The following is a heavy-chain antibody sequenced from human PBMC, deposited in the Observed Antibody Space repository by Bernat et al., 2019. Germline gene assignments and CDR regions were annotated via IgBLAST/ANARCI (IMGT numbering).Heavy chain of an antibody. J-gene: IGHJ5*02. D-gene: IGHD6-13*01. V-gene: IGHV4-39*01. CDR1: GGSISSSSYY. CDR3: ARTSQQLARSARGGFDP. CDR2: IYYSGST. Sequence: QLQLQESGPGLVKPSETLSLTCTVSGGSISSSSYYWGWIRQPPGKGLEWIGSIYYSGSTYYNPSLKSRVTISVDTSKTQFSLKLSSVTAADTAVYYWARTSQQLARSARGGFDPWGQGTLVTVSS.